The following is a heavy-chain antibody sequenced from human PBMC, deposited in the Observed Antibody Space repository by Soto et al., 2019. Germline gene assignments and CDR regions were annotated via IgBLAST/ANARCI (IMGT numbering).Heavy chain of an antibody. CDR1: GGYISSSNW. V-gene: IGHV4-4*02. D-gene: IGHD6-6*01. J-gene: IGHJ4*02. Sequence: SETLSLTCAVSGGYISSSNWWSWVRQPPGKGLEWIGEIYHSGSTNYNPSLKSRVTISVDKSKHHFSLKLSSVTAADTAVYYCARSFSSSSYFDYWGQGTMVTVSS. CDR3: ARSFSSSSYFDY. CDR2: IYHSGST.